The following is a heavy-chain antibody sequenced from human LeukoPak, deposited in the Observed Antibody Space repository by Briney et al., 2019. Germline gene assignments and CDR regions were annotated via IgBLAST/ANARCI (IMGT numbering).Heavy chain of an antibody. V-gene: IGHV4-59*01. J-gene: IGHJ4*02. D-gene: IGHD1-26*01. CDR3: ARGSGSYNY. Sequence: SETLSLTCTVSGGSLHNYYWSWIRQPPGKGLEWIGYIDYSGSTNYNPSLKSRVTISVDTSKNQFSLKLSSVTAADTAVYYCARGSGSYNYWGQGTLVTVSS. CDR1: GGSLHNYY. CDR2: IDYSGST.